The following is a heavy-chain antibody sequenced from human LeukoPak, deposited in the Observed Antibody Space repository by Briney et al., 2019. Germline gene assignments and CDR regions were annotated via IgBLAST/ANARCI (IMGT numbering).Heavy chain of an antibody. V-gene: IGHV1-69-2*01. CDR2: VDPEDGET. CDR3: ATVRNADGGNSGEAFDI. Sequence: VQISCKVSAYTFTYFYMHWAQQAPGKGLEWMGLVDPEDGETIYAEKFQGRVTITADTSTDTAYMELSSLRAEDTAVYYCATVRNADGGNSGEAFDIWGQGTMVTGSS. D-gene: IGHD4-23*01. J-gene: IGHJ3*02. CDR1: AYTFTYFY.